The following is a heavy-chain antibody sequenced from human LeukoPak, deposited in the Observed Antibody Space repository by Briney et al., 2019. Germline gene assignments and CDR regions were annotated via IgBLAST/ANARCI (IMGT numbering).Heavy chain of an antibody. CDR3: ATEAAAGYSVSYFDY. CDR2: ISYDGSNK. CDR1: GFTFSSYA. D-gene: IGHD6-13*01. V-gene: IGHV3-30-3*01. J-gene: IGHJ4*02. Sequence: GGSLRLSCAASGFTFSSYAMHWVRQAPGKGPAWLAVISYDGSNKYYADSMKGRFTISRDNSKNTLYLQMNSLRAEDTAVYYCATEAAAGYSVSYFDYWGQGTLVTVSS.